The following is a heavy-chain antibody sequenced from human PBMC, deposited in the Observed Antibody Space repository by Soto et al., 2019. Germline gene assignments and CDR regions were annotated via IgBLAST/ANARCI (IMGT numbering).Heavy chain of an antibody. J-gene: IGHJ4*02. Sequence: AASVKVSCKASGGTFSSYAISWVRQAPGQGLEWMGGIIPIFGTANYAQKFQGGVTITADESTSTAYMELSSLRSEDTAVYYCYYGSGSYYADYWGQGTLVTVSS. V-gene: IGHV1-69*13. CDR1: GGTFSSYA. D-gene: IGHD3-10*01. CDR3: YYGSGSYYADY. CDR2: IIPIFGTA.